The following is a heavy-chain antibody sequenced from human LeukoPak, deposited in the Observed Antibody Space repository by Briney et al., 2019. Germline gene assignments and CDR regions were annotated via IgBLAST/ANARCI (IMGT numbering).Heavy chain of an antibody. CDR1: GGAFTSYA. J-gene: IGHJ4*02. CDR2: IIPIFGTA. CDR3: ARDSVVVPAAMGY. V-gene: IGHV1-69*13. D-gene: IGHD2-2*01. Sequence: SVKVSCKASGGAFTSYAISWVRQAPGHGVEWMEGIIPIFGTASDAQKSQGRVTITADESTSTAYMELSSLKSEDTAVYYSARDSVVVPAAMGYWGQGTLVTVSS.